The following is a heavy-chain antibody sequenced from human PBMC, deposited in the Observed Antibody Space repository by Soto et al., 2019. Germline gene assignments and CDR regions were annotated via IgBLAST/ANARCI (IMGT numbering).Heavy chain of an antibody. Sequence: PSETLSLTCTVSGGSISSYYWSWIRQPPGKGLEWIGYIYYSGSTNYNPSLKSRVTISVDTSKNQFSLKLSSVTAADTAVYYCARVSGGVDYYYYYMDVWGKGTTVTVSS. V-gene: IGHV4-59*01. CDR1: GGSISSYY. CDR2: IYYSGST. CDR3: ARVSGGVDYYYYYMDV. J-gene: IGHJ6*03. D-gene: IGHD6-25*01.